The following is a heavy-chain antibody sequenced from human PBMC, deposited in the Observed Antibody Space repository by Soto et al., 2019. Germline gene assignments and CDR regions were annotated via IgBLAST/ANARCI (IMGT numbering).Heavy chain of an antibody. D-gene: IGHD3-16*02. V-gene: IGHV3-33*01. CDR3: ARDRDYIWGSYRDSDAFDI. J-gene: IGHJ3*02. CDR1: GFTFSSYG. Sequence: GGSLRLSCAASGFTFSSYGMHWVRQAPGKGLEWVAVIWYDGSNKYYADSVKGRFTISRDNSKNTLYLQMNSLRAEDTAVYYCARDRDYIWGSYRDSDAFDIWGQGTMVTVSS. CDR2: IWYDGSNK.